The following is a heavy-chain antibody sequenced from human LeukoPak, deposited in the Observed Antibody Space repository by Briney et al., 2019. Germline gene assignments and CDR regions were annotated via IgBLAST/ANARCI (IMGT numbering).Heavy chain of an antibody. CDR1: GYSISSGYY. CDR3: ARDPNYYDSSGYYYGGAFDI. D-gene: IGHD3-22*01. V-gene: IGHV4-38-2*02. Sequence: PSETLSLTCTVSGYSISSGYYWGWIRQPPGKGLEWIGSIYHSGSTYYNPSLKSRVTISVDTSKNQFSLKLSSVTAADTAVYYCARDPNYYDSSGYYYGGAFDIWGQGTMVTVSS. CDR2: IYHSGST. J-gene: IGHJ3*02.